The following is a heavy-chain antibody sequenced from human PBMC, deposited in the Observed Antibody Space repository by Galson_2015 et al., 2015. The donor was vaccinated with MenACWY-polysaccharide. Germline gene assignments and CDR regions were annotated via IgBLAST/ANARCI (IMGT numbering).Heavy chain of an antibody. CDR3: ARGRDSSGWYNWLDP. J-gene: IGHJ5*02. Sequence: SVKVSCKASGYTFTGYYVHWVRQAPGQGLEWMGWINPNSGGTNYAQKFQGGVTMTRDTSISTAYMELSRLRSDDTAVYYCARGRDSSGWYNWLDPWGQGTLVTVSS. CDR1: GYTFTGYY. V-gene: IGHV1-2*02. CDR2: INPNSGGT. D-gene: IGHD6-19*01.